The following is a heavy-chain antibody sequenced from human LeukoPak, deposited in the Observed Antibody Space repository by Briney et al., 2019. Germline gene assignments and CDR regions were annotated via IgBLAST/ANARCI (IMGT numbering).Heavy chain of an antibody. CDR1: GYTFTSYG. CDR3: ARAPPRKQYFDY. Sequence: ASVKVSCKASGYTFTSYGISWVRQAPGQGLEWMGWISAYNGNTNYAQKFQGRVTITADESTSTAYMELSSLRSEDTAVYYCARAPPRKQYFDYWGQGTLVTVSS. J-gene: IGHJ4*02. D-gene: IGHD6-6*01. CDR2: ISAYNGNT. V-gene: IGHV1-18*01.